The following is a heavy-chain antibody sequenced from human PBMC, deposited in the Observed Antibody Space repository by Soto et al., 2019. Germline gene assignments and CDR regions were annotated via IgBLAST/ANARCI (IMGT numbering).Heavy chain of an antibody. Sequence: WTWVRQSPGKGLEWIAYIHSTGTTNYNPSLLSRVTISVDTSKNQFSLKLSSVTPADTAVYYCARLGKLDGYNFDYWGQGTLVTVSS. V-gene: IGHV4-61*07. CDR2: IHSTGTT. J-gene: IGHJ4*02. CDR3: ARLGKLDGYNFDY. D-gene: IGHD5-12*01.